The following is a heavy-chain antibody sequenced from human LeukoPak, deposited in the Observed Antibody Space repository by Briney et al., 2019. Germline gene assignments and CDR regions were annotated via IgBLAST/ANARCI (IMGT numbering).Heavy chain of an antibody. CDR3: ARVSTVAAYYFDY. V-gene: IGHV4-61*01. CDR2: IYYSWTT. Sequence: PSETLSLTCTVSGGSISSGSYYWGWIRQPPGKGLEWIGYIYYSWTTNYNPSLKSRVTISVDTSKNQFSLKLSSVTAADTAAYYCARVSTVAAYYFDYWGQGTVVTVSS. J-gene: IGHJ4*02. CDR1: GGSISSGSYY. D-gene: IGHD6-19*01.